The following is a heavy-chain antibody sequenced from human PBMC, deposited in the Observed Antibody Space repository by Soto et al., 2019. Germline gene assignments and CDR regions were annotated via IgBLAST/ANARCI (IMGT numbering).Heavy chain of an antibody. D-gene: IGHD3-22*01. CDR3: ARGRLYYYDSSGYYYYFDY. J-gene: IGHJ4*02. CDR2: IYYSGST. Sequence: PSETLSLTCTASGGSISSSSYYWGWIRQPPGKGLEWIGSIYYSGSTYYNQSLKSRVTISVDTSKNQFSLKLSSVTAADTAVYYCARGRLYYYDSSGYYYYFDYWGQGTQVTVSS. CDR1: GGSISSSSYY. V-gene: IGHV4-39*01.